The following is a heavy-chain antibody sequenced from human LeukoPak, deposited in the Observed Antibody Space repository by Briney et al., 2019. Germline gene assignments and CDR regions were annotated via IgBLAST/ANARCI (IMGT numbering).Heavy chain of an antibody. CDR1: GGSISSYY. D-gene: IGHD3-10*01. CDR3: ARDGLLMARGVRNGFDP. Sequence: SETLSLTCTVSGGSISSYYWSWIRQPAGKGLEWIGRIYTSGSTNYNPSLKSRVTMSVDTSKNQFSLKLSSVTAADTAVYYCARDGLLMARGVRNGFDPWGQGTLVTVSS. CDR2: IYTSGST. J-gene: IGHJ5*02. V-gene: IGHV4-4*07.